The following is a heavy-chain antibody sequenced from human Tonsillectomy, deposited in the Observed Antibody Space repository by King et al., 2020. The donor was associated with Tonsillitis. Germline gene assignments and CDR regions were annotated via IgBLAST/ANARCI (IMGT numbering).Heavy chain of an antibody. CDR2: INPKSGDT. D-gene: IGHD2-8*01. CDR1: GDTFTGHF. CDR3: VTNAIESDGSDGSAHRDFRH. Sequence: QLVQSGAELRKPGASVTVSCRTSGDTFTGHFVHWVRQAPGQGLEWMGWINPKSGDTNYVPKFQGRVTLSGDVSITTAYMGLSNLRPDDTAVYYCVTNAIESDGSDGSAHRDFRHWGQGTLVTVSS. V-gene: IGHV1-2*02. J-gene: IGHJ1*01.